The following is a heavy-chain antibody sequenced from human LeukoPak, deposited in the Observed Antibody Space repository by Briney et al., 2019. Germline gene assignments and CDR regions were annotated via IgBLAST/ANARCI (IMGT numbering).Heavy chain of an antibody. CDR1: GFTFTDDY. Sequence: GGSLRLSCVASGFTFTDDYMTWIRQAPGKGLEWISYISTSSYTIYYADSVKGRFTISRDNAKNSLYLQMNSLRVEDTAVYYCARDRRSPHSAYVWGHLDYWGQGTLVTVSS. D-gene: IGHD3-16*01. V-gene: IGHV3-11*01. CDR3: ARDRRSPHSAYVWGHLDY. CDR2: ISTSSYTI. J-gene: IGHJ4*02.